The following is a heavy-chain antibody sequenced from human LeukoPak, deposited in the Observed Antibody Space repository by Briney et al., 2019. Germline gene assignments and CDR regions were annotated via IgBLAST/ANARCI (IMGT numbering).Heavy chain of an antibody. J-gene: IGHJ4*02. V-gene: IGHV4-59*11. Sequence: SETLSLTCSVSAGSISSHYWSWIRQPLGRGLEWIGYIYYSGTTNYNPSLKSRVTISVDTSKNQFSLKLSSVTAADTAVYYCARGVYIAAAQYGYWGQGTLVTVSS. CDR3: ARGVYIAAAQYGY. CDR1: AGSISSHY. CDR2: IYYSGTT. D-gene: IGHD6-13*01.